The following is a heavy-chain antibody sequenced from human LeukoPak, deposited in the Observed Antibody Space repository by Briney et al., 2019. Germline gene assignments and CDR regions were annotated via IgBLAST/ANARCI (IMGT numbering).Heavy chain of an antibody. CDR1: GYTFTSYD. J-gene: IGHJ6*03. D-gene: IGHD6-13*01. Sequence: ASVKVSCKASGYTFTSYDINWVRQATGQGLEWMGWMNPNSGNTGHAQKFQGRVTMTRNTSISTAYMELSSLRSEDTAVYYCARYSSSWYEESYYYYMDVWGKGTTVTVSS. V-gene: IGHV1-8*01. CDR3: ARYSSSWYEESYYYYMDV. CDR2: MNPNSGNT.